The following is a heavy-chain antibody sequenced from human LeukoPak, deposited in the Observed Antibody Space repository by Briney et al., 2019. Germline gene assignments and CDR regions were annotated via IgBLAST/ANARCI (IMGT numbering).Heavy chain of an antibody. CDR2: ISSSGSTI. Sequence: PGGSLRLSCAASGFTFSDYYMSWIRQAPGEGLEWVSYISSSGSTIYYADSVKGRFTISRDNAKNSLYLQMNSLRAEDTAVYYCARGEGRQHRLRNGMDVWGQGTTVTVSS. CDR1: GFTFSDYY. V-gene: IGHV3-11*01. J-gene: IGHJ6*02. CDR3: ARGEGRQHRLRNGMDV. D-gene: IGHD1-1*01.